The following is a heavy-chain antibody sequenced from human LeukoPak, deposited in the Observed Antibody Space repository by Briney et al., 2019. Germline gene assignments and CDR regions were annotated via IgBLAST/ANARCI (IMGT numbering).Heavy chain of an antibody. CDR3: AKDEPGIAVVEAFDI. CDR1: GFTFSDYY. V-gene: IGHV3-11*04. CDR2: ISNSGTTI. D-gene: IGHD6-19*01. Sequence: GGSLRLSCAASGFTFSDYYMSWIRQAPGKGLEWVSYISNSGTTIYYADSVKGRFTISRDNAKNTLYLQMNSLRAEDTAVYYCAKDEPGIAVVEAFDIWGQGTMVTVSS. J-gene: IGHJ3*02.